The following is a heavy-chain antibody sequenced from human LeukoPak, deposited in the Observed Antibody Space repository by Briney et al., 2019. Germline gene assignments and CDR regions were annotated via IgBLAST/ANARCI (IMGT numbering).Heavy chain of an antibody. CDR1: GGSISSGGYY. D-gene: IGHD2-8*02. CDR2: IYYSGST. J-gene: IGHJ6*02. V-gene: IGHV4-31*03. Sequence: PSQTLSLTCTVSGGSISSGGYYWRWIRQHRGKGLEWIEYIYYSGSTYYNPSLKSRVTISVDTSKNQFSLKLSSVTAADTAVYYCTTGTYYYYGMDVWGQGTTVTVSS. CDR3: TTGTYYYYGMDV.